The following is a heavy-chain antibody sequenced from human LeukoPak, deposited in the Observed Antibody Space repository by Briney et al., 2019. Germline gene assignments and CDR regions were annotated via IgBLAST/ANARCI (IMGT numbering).Heavy chain of an antibody. V-gene: IGHV1-18*01. CDR3: ARADIIVVAGATPVGSAFEY. J-gene: IGHJ4*02. CDR2: ISANKGDT. Sequence: ASVKVSCKTSGYTFISYGISWLRQAPGQGIEWMGWISANKGDTEYAQKFQGRLTVTRDTSTSTAYMELERLKSDDTAVYYCARADIIVVAGATPVGSAFEYWGQGTLITVS. D-gene: IGHD2-15*01. CDR1: GYTFISYG.